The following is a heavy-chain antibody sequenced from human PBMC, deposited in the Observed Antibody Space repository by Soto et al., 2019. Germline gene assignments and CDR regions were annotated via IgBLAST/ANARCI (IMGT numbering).Heavy chain of an antibody. CDR2: ISYDGRNK. CDR3: ARAAGGVPAATPRYYYYGMDV. Sequence: QVQLVESGGGVVQPGRSLRLSCAAYGFTFSRYGMHWVRQAPGKGLEWVAVISYDGRNKYYADSVKGRFTISRYNSKNTLYLQMSGLRAEDTSVYYCARAAGGVPAATPRYYYYGMDVWGQGTTVTVSS. CDR1: GFTFSRYG. V-gene: IGHV3-30*03. J-gene: IGHJ6*02. D-gene: IGHD2-2*01.